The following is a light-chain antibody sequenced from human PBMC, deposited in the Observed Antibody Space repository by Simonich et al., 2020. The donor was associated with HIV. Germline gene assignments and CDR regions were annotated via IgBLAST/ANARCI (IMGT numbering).Light chain of an antibody. V-gene: IGLV2-14*01. Sequence: QSALTQPASVSWSPGQSITISCTGTSSDIGGYNYVSWYPQHPGKAPKLMIYDVRKRPSGFSNRFSGSKSGNTASLTISGLRAEDEADYYCSSYTSSSTWIFGGGTKLTVL. J-gene: IGLJ2*01. CDR3: SSYTSSSTWI. CDR1: SSDIGGYNY. CDR2: DVR.